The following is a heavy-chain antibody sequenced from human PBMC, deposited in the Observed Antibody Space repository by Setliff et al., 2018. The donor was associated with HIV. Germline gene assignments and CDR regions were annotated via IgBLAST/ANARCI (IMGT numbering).Heavy chain of an antibody. J-gene: IGHJ4*02. CDR3: ARSLRYFDWSLHY. CDR2: LYISGST. CDR1: GGSISSGSYY. Sequence: PSETLSLTCTVSGGSISSGSYYWSWIRQPAGKGLEWIGRLYISGSTNYNPSLKSRVTISVDASKKQFSLNLSSVTAADTAVYYCARSLRYFDWSLHYWGQGMLVTVSS. V-gene: IGHV4-61*02. D-gene: IGHD3-9*01.